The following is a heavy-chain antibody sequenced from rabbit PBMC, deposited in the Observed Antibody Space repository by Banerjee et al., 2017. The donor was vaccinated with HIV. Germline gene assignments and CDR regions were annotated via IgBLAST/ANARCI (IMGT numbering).Heavy chain of an antibody. D-gene: IGHD4-1*01. CDR3: ARDLAGVIGWNFNL. CDR2: IGAGNSGDT. J-gene: IGHJ4*01. V-gene: IGHV1S45*01. CDR1: GFSFSSSYW. Sequence: QEQLEESGGDLVKPGASLTLTCTASGFSFSSSYWICWVRQAPGKGLEWIACIGAGNSGDTYYASWAKGRFTISKTSSTTVTLQMTSLTVADTATYFCARDLAGVIGWNFNLWGQGTLVTVS.